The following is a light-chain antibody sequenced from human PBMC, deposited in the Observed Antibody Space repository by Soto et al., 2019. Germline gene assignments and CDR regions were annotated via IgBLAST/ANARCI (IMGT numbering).Light chain of an antibody. CDR1: SSDVGGYNY. CDR3: SSYRSSSPRV. V-gene: IGLV2-14*01. CDR2: EVS. J-gene: IGLJ1*01. Sequence: QSVLTQPASVSGSPGQSITISCTGTSSDVGGYNYVSWYQQHPGKAPKLMIYEVSNRPSGVSNRFSGSKSGNTASLTISGLQAEDEADYYCSSYRSSSPRVFGTGTKVTVL.